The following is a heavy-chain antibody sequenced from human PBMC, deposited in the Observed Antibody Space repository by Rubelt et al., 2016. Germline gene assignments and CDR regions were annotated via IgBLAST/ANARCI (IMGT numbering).Heavy chain of an antibody. J-gene: IGHJ6*03. CDR3: ARSAMVSFYYYYYMDV. Sequence: QVQLQQWGAGLLKPSETLSLTCAVYGGSFSGYYWSWIRQPPGKGLEWIGEINHSGSTNYNPSLKSRVTMSVDTSKNQFSLKLSSVTAADTAVYYCARSAMVSFYYYYYMDVWGKGTTVTVSS. V-gene: IGHV4-34*01. CDR1: GGSFSGYY. CDR2: INHSGST. D-gene: IGHD5-18*01.